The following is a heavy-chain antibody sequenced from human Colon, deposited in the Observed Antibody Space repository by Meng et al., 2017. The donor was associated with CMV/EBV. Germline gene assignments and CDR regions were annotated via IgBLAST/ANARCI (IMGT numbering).Heavy chain of an antibody. D-gene: IGHD3-3*01. CDR3: AGLGHFWGAHPILDY. CDR1: GVSVSSGTYY. Sequence: SETLSLTCTVSGVSVSSGTYYLAWIRQSPGKGLECIGYIYYTGGTNYNPSLKSRVTISVDKSQNQFSLKLGAVTAADTSIYSCAGLGHFWGAHPILDYWGQGTLVTVSS. J-gene: IGHJ4*02. V-gene: IGHV4-61*01. CDR2: IYYTGGT.